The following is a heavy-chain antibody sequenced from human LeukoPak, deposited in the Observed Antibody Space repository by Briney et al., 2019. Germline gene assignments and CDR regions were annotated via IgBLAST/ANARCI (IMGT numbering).Heavy chain of an antibody. CDR3: ARITDIVATIKGFDY. D-gene: IGHD5-12*01. Sequence: SDTLSLTCAVYGGSFSGYYWSWIRQPPGKGLEWIGEINHSGSTNYNPSLKSRVTTSVDTSKNQFSLKLSSVTAADTAVYYCARITDIVATIKGFDYWGQGTLVTDSS. V-gene: IGHV4-34*01. CDR2: INHSGST. CDR1: GGSFSGYY. J-gene: IGHJ4*02.